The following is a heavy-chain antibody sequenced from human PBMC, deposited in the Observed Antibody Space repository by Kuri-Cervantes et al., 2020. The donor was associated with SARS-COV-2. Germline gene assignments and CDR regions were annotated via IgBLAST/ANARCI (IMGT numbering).Heavy chain of an antibody. CDR1: GGTFSSYA. V-gene: IGHV3-23*01. CDR3: AKTYYDFWSGYPGDY. CDR2: ISGSGGST. D-gene: IGHD3-3*01. Sequence: SCKASGGTFSSYAMSWVRQAPGKGLEWVSAISGSGGSTYYADSVKGRFTISRDNSKNTLYLQMNSLRAEDTAVYYCAKTYYDFWSGYPGDYWGQGTLVTVSS. J-gene: IGHJ4*02.